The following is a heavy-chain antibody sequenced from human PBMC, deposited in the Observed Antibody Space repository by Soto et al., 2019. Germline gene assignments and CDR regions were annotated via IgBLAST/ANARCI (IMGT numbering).Heavy chain of an antibody. V-gene: IGHV1-46*01. Sequence: GASVKVSCKASGYTFTSYYMHWVRQAPGQGLEWMGIINPSGGSTSYAQKFQGRVTMTRDTSTSTVYMELSSLRSEDTAVYYCASAVDTAMVTRISYGMDVWGQGTTVTVSS. J-gene: IGHJ6*02. D-gene: IGHD5-18*01. CDR2: INPSGGST. CDR3: ASAVDTAMVTRISYGMDV. CDR1: GYTFTSYY.